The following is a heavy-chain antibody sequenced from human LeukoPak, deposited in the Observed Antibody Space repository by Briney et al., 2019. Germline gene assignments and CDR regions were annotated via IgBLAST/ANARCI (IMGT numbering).Heavy chain of an antibody. CDR1: GFTFSSYA. V-gene: IGHV3-23*01. CDR2: IAHSGGSR. D-gene: IGHD2-8*01. J-gene: IGHJ4*02. Sequence: GGSLRLSCAASGFTFSSYAMSWVRQAPGEGLEWVSSIAHSGGSRYYSDSVKGRFTISRDNSKNTLYLQMNTLRAEDTAIYYCAKGTSGSRPYYFDYWGQGTLVTVSS. CDR3: AKGTSGSRPYYFDY.